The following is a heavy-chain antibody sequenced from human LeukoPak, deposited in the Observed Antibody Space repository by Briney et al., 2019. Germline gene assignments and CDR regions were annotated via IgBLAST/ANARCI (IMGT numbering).Heavy chain of an antibody. CDR2: IYYSGST. Sequence: SETLSLTCTVSGDSISSSSYYWGWIRQPPGKGLEWIGSIYYSGSTYYNPSLKSRVTISVDTSKNQFSLKLSSVTAADTAVYYCARHVPGQWPYYYYYMDVWGKGTTVTVSS. V-gene: IGHV4-39*01. D-gene: IGHD6-19*01. CDR1: GDSISSSSYY. J-gene: IGHJ6*03. CDR3: ARHVPGQWPYYYYYMDV.